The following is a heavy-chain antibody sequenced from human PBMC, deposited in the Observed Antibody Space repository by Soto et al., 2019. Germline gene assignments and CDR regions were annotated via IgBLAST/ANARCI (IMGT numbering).Heavy chain of an antibody. Sequence: QVQLVQSGAEVREPGASVKVSCKASGYSFTNNDVSWVRQATGQGLEWMGWMNPGSGDTGYAQKFQGRLTMTRDISKATAYMELSSLRSDDTAIYYCARMATFGSLNWFDPWGQGTLVTVSS. V-gene: IGHV1-8*01. CDR2: MNPGSGDT. J-gene: IGHJ5*02. D-gene: IGHD3-16*01. CDR1: GYSFTNND. CDR3: ARMATFGSLNWFDP.